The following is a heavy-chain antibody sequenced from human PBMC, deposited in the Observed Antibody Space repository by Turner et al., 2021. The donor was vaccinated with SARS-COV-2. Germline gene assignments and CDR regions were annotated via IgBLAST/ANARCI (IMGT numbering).Heavy chain of an antibody. J-gene: IGHJ6*02. CDR3: ARLLNPRSYYYYYYGMDV. CDR1: VGSISSSNYC. CDR2: IYYSGST. Sequence: QLQLQETGPGLAKASETLSLTGTLSVGSISSSNYCRGWIRQPAGKGLEWIESIYYSGSTYYNPSLKSRVTISADTSKNQFSLKLSSVTAADTAVYYCARLLNPRSYYYYYYGMDVWGQGTTVTVSS. V-gene: IGHV4-39*01. D-gene: IGHD3-10*01.